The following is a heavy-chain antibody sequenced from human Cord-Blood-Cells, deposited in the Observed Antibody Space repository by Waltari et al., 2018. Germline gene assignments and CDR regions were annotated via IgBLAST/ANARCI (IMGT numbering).Heavy chain of an antibody. J-gene: IGHJ3*02. Sequence: EVHLVETGGGLIQPGGSLRLSCGASGFTVSRHYMSWVRQAPGKGVEWVSVIYSGGSTYYADSVKGRFTIARDNSKNTLYLQMNSLRAEDTAVYYCARAIWGDAFDIWGQGTMVTVSS. CDR3: ARAIWGDAFDI. CDR2: IYSGGST. D-gene: IGHD3-16*01. V-gene: IGHV3-53*02. CDR1: GFTVSRHY.